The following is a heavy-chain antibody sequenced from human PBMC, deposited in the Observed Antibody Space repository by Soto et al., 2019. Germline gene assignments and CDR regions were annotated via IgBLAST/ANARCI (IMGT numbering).Heavy chain of an antibody. V-gene: IGHV4-39*01. Sequence: LQESGPGLVKPSETLSLTCSVSGGSVSDSSYYWGWVRRPPGRGLEWVGSIYYDGSTYYNPSLKGRVTISVAKSRNEFSLRLTSVTAADVALYYCVEGGPSWTHSAYFDSWGQGTLATVSS. CDR2: IYYDGST. CDR3: VEGGPSWTHSAYFDS. CDR1: GGSVSDSSYY. D-gene: IGHD2-2*01. J-gene: IGHJ4*02.